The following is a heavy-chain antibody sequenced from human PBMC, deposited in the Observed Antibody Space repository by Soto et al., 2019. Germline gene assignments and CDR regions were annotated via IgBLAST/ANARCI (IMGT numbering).Heavy chain of an antibody. J-gene: IGHJ4*02. D-gene: IGHD6-13*01. V-gene: IGHV5-10-1*01. CDR1: GYSFTSYW. CDR3: ARLSADSSSWYWSLDY. Sequence: RKISCKGSGYSFTSYWISWVRQMPGKGLEWMGRIDPSDSYTNYSPSFQGHVTISADKSISTAYLQWSSLKASDTAMYYCARLSADSSSWYWSLDYWGQGTLVTVSS. CDR2: IDPSDSYT.